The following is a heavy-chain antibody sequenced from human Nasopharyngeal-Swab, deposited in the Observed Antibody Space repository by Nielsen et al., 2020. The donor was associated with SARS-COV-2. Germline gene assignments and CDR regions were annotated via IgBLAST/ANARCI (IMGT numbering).Heavy chain of an antibody. J-gene: IGHJ4*02. D-gene: IGHD4-17*01. CDR1: GFTFISIG. CDR3: VRDAPAHYGAFY. V-gene: IGHV3-30*03. Sequence: GGSLRFSGAASGFTFISIGMHGFRQVPGKGLQWVALMAHEASNEHYGDSVKGRFSISRDSSKNTLYLQMDSLRGEDTAVYYCVRDAPAHYGAFYWGRGTLVTVSS. CDR2: MAHEASNE.